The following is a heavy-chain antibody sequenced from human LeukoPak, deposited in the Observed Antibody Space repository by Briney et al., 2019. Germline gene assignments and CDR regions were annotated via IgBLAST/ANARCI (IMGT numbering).Heavy chain of an antibody. CDR3: AKGSWYQVIDY. D-gene: IGHD6-13*01. V-gene: IGHV1-2*02. Sequence: ASVKVSCKASGFTFTAYHMHWVRQAPGQGLEWVGWINPNSGDTDYAQKFQGRVTVTRDTSISTAYMELGRLRSDDTAVYYCAKGSWYQVIDYWGQGTLVTVSS. J-gene: IGHJ4*02. CDR1: GFTFTAYH. CDR2: INPNSGDT.